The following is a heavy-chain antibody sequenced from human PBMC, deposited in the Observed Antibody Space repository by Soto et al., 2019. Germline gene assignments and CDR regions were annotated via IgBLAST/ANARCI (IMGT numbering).Heavy chain of an antibody. J-gene: IGHJ4*02. CDR1: GYTFTSYD. CDR3: ARELVAYCSGGSCYSRDY. V-gene: IGHV1-8*01. CDR2: MNPNSGNT. Sequence: ASVKVSCKASGYTFTSYDINWVRQATGQGLEWMGWMNPNSGNTGYAQKFQGRVTMTRNTSISTAYMELSSLRSEDTAVYYCARELVAYCSGGSCYSRDYSGQGPLVTASS. D-gene: IGHD2-15*01.